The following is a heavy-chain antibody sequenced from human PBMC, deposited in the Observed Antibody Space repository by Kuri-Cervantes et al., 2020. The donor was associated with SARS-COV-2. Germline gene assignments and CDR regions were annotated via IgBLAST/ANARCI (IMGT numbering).Heavy chain of an antibody. CDR1: GYTFTSYY. CDR3: ASHLTGTTPYVYYYYMDV. CDR2: INPSGGST. D-gene: IGHD1-20*01. J-gene: IGHJ6*03. Sequence: ASVKVSCKASGYTFTSYYMHWVRQAPGQGLEWMGIINPSGGSTSYAQKFQGRVTITTDESTRTAYMELNSLRSEDTAVYYCASHLTGTTPYVYYYYMDVWGKGTTVTVSS. V-gene: IGHV1-46*01.